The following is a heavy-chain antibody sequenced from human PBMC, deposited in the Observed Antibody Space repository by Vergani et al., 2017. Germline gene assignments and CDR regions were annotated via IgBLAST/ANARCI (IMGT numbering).Heavy chain of an antibody. D-gene: IGHD2-15*01. CDR3: VRARVCGGGRCTPNMDV. CDR2: ISGSGGST. Sequence: EVQLLESGGGLVQPGGSLRLSCAASGFTFSSYAMSWVRQAPGKGLEWVSAISGSGGSTYYADSVKGRFTISRDNSKNTLYLQMNSLQTEDTAVYYCVRARVCGGGRCTPNMDVWGKGTTVTVSS. V-gene: IGHV3-23*01. CDR1: GFTFSSYA. J-gene: IGHJ6*03.